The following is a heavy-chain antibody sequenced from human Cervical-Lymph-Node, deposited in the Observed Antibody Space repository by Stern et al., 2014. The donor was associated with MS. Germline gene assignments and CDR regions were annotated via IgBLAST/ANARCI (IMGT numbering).Heavy chain of an antibody. CDR2: INPNSGAT. J-gene: IGHJ4*02. V-gene: IGHV1-2*06. Sequence: QLVQSGAEVKKPGASVKVSCKASGYTFTGYYMNWVRQAPGQGLEWMGRINPNSGATNYEQKFQGRVTMTRDTSTSTAYMEVGTLTSDDTAVYYCARTDSTYSASNFDLWGQGTLVTVSS. CDR1: GYTFTGYY. CDR3: ARTDSTYSASNFDL. D-gene: IGHD5-12*01.